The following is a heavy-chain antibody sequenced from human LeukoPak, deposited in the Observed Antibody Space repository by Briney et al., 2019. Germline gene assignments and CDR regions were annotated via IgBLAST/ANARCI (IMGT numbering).Heavy chain of an antibody. J-gene: IGHJ2*01. CDR1: GGSISIYY. V-gene: IGHV4-4*07. Sequence: SETLSLTCTVSGGSISIYYWSWIRQPAGKGLEWIGRIFTTGSINYNPSLKSRVTMSVDTSKNQFSLKLSSVTAADTAVYFCARAPQYYYDSSGSSRYFDLWGRGTLVIVSS. CDR3: ARAPQYYYDSSGSSRYFDL. D-gene: IGHD3-22*01. CDR2: IFTTGSI.